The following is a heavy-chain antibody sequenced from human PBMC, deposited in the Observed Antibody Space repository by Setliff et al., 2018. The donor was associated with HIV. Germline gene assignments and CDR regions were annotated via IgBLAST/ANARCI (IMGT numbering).Heavy chain of an antibody. Sequence: LKISCKGSGYSFTTYWITWVRQMPGKGLEWMAMIYPDDSDTRYSPSFQGQVTLSVDKSINTAYLQWSSLKASDTAMYYCARDYDTSGYPLWVQGTMVTV. D-gene: IGHD3-22*01. CDR2: IYPDDSDT. V-gene: IGHV5-51*01. CDR1: GYSFTTYW. J-gene: IGHJ3*01. CDR3: ARDYDTSGYPL.